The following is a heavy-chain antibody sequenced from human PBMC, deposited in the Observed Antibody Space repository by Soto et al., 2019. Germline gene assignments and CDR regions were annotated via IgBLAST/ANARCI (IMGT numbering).Heavy chain of an antibody. Sequence: ASVKVSCKASGYTFSGFYMHWVRQAPGQGLEWMGWTNPNSGGTKSAEKFQGRVTMTRDTSISTAYMELSRLTSDDTAVYYCASAAVTGTAGLDFWGQGTLVTSPQ. D-gene: IGHD6-19*01. V-gene: IGHV1-2*02. CDR1: GYTFSGFY. J-gene: IGHJ4*02. CDR2: TNPNSGGT. CDR3: ASAAVTGTAGLDF.